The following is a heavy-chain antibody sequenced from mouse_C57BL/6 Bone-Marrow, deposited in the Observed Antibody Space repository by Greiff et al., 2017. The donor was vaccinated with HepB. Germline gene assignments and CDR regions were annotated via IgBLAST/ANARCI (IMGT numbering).Heavy chain of an antibody. J-gene: IGHJ4*01. D-gene: IGHD4-1*01. V-gene: IGHV3-1*01. CDR3: ARDGAGIYAMDY. Sequence: VQLKESGPGMVKPSQSLSLTCTVTGYSITSGYDWHWIRHFPGNKLEWMGYISYSGSTNYNPSLKSRISITHDTSKNHFFLKLNSVTTEDTATYYCARDGAGIYAMDYWGQGTSVTVSS. CDR1: GYSITSGYD. CDR2: ISYSGST.